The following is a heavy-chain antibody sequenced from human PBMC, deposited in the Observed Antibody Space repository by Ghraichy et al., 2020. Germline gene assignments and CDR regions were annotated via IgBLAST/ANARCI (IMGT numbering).Heavy chain of an antibody. CDR2: IKQDGSEK. D-gene: IGHD6-19*01. V-gene: IGHV3-7*03. CDR1: GFTFSSYW. CDR3: ASPIAVTGPYYFDY. Sequence: GGSLRLSCAASGFTFSSYWMSWVRQAPGKGLEWVANIKQDGSEKYYVDSVKGRFTISRDNAKNSLYLQMNNLRAEDTAVYYCASPIAVTGPYYFDYWGQGTLVTVSS. J-gene: IGHJ4*02.